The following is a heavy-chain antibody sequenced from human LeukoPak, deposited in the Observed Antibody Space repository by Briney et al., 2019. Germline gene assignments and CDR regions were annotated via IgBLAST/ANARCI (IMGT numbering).Heavy chain of an antibody. V-gene: IGHV3-72*01. CDR3: ARAISDSNGYYYFDY. Sequence: GGSLRLSCAASGFTFSDHYMDWFRQAPGKGLEWVGRTRNKANSYTTEYAASVKGRFTISRDESKNSLYLQMNSLNTEDTAVYYCARAISDSNGYYYFDYWGQGTLVTVSS. CDR2: TRNKANSYTT. D-gene: IGHD3-22*01. J-gene: IGHJ4*02. CDR1: GFTFSDHY.